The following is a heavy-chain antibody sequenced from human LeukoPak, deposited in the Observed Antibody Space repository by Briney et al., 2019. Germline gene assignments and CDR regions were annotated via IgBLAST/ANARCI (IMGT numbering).Heavy chain of an antibody. CDR3: AIDSSGPMVL. V-gene: IGHV4-39*01. J-gene: IGHJ4*02. CDR1: GGSINSGSYY. Sequence: PSETLSLTCTVSGGSINSGSYYWSWIRQPAGKGLEWIGGIYYTGITYYNPSLKSRVTISVDTSKNQFSLKLNSVTAADTAVYYCAIDSSGPMVLWGQGTLVSVSS. CDR2: IYYTGIT. D-gene: IGHD3-22*01.